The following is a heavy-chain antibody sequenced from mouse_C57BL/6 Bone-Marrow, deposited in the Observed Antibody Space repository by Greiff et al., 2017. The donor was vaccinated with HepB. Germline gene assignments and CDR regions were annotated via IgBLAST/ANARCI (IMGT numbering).Heavy chain of an antibody. CDR2: IYPGSGST. V-gene: IGHV1-55*01. D-gene: IGHD2-4*01. Sequence: QVQLQQSGAELVKPGASVKMSCKASGYTFTSYWITWVKQRPGQCLEWIGDIYPGSGSTNYNEKFKSKATLTVDTSSSTAYMQLSSLTSEDSAVYYCAREDYDGDYYAMDYWGQGTSVTVSS. CDR3: AREDYDGDYYAMDY. J-gene: IGHJ4*01. CDR1: GYTFTSYW.